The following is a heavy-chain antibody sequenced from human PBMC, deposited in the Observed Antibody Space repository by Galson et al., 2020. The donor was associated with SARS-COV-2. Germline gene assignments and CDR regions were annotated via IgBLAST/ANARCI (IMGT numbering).Heavy chain of an antibody. Sequence: SENLSLTCTVSGGSIIVSDGSISSYYWSWIRQPPGKGLEWIGCVYYSGSTKYNPSLKSRVTISVDTSKNQFFLKLNSMNAADTAVYYCARGWENSSGSYTTNRFDPWGQGTLVTASS. CDR3: ARGWENSSGSYTTNRFDP. CDR1: GGSIIVSDGSISSYY. CDR2: VYYSGST. J-gene: IGHJ5*02. V-gene: IGHV4-61*01. D-gene: IGHD3-22*01.